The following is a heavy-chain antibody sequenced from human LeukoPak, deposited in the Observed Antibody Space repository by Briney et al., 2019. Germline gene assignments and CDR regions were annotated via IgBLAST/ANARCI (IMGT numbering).Heavy chain of an antibody. V-gene: IGHV3-48*01. J-gene: IGHJ3*02. D-gene: IGHD3-16*01. CDR2: ISSSSINI. CDR3: ARDFGMAGSTNAFDI. CDR1: GFTFSSYS. Sequence: GGSLRLSCAASGFTFSSYSMNWVRQAPGKGLEWVSYISSSSINIYYADSVKGRFTISRDNAKNSLYLQMNSLKAEDTAVYYCARDFGMAGSTNAFDIWGQGTMVTVSS.